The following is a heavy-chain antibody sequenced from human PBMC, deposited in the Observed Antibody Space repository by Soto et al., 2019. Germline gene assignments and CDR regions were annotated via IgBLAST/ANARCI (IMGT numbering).Heavy chain of an antibody. CDR3: ARGPPFH. CDR1: GGSFSGYY. J-gene: IGHJ4*02. D-gene: IGHD3-16*01. CDR2: INHSGST. Sequence: PSENLSLTCAVYGGSFSGYYWSWIRQPPGKGLEWIGEINHSGSTNYNPSLKSRVTISVDTSKNQFSLKLSSVTAADTAVYYCARGPPFHWGQGTLVIVSS. V-gene: IGHV4-34*01.